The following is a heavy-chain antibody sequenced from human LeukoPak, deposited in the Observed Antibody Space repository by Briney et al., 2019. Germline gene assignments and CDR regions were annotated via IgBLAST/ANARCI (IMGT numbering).Heavy chain of an antibody. Sequence: GGSLRLSCAASGFTFSSYAMSWVRQAPGKGLEWVSAISGSGGSTYDADSVKGRFTISRDNSKNTLYLQMNSLRAEDTAVYYCAKVSLNFVAPFDYCGQGTLVTVSS. V-gene: IGHV3-23*01. CDR3: AKVSLNFVAPFDY. J-gene: IGHJ4*02. CDR1: GFTFSSYA. CDR2: ISGSGGST. D-gene: IGHD2/OR15-2a*01.